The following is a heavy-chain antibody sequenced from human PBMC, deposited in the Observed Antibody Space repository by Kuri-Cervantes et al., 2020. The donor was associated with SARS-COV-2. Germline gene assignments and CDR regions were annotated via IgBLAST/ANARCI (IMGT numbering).Heavy chain of an antibody. D-gene: IGHD5-24*01. Sequence: GSLRLSCTVSGGSVSGGSYYWSWIRQPPGKGLEWIGYIYYSGSINYNPSLKSRVTISLDTSKNQFSLKLNSVTAVDTAVYYCARERDLSRFDYWGQGTLVTVSS. J-gene: IGHJ4*02. CDR1: GGSVSGGSYY. CDR3: ARERDLSRFDY. CDR2: IYYSGSI. V-gene: IGHV4-61*01.